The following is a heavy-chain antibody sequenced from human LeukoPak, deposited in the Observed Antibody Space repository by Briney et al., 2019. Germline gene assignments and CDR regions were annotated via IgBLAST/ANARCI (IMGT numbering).Heavy chain of an antibody. Sequence: KPSETLSLTCAVYGGSFSGYYWSWIRQPTGKGLEWIGEINHSGSTNYNPSLKSRVTISVDTSKNQFSLKLSSVTAADTAVYYCARGGTYYDYVWGSYRHHYFDYWGQGTLVTVSS. CDR3: ARGGTYYDYVWGSYRHHYFDY. D-gene: IGHD3-16*02. CDR2: INHSGST. V-gene: IGHV4-34*01. J-gene: IGHJ4*02. CDR1: GGSFSGYY.